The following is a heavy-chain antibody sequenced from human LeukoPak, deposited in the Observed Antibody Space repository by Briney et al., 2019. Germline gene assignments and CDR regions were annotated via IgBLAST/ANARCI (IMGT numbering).Heavy chain of an antibody. J-gene: IGHJ3*02. CDR1: GFTFSSYS. Sequence: SLRLSCAASGFTFSSYSMNWVRQAPGKGLEWVSGISWNSGSIGYADSVKGRFTISRDNAKNSLYLQMNSLRAEDTALYYCAKDMTPSYCSSTSCRLGAFDIWGQGTMVTVSS. V-gene: IGHV3-9*01. D-gene: IGHD2-2*01. CDR2: ISWNSGSI. CDR3: AKDMTPSYCSSTSCRLGAFDI.